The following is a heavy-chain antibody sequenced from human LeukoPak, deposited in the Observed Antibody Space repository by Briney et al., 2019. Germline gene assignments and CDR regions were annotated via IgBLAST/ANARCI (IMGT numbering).Heavy chain of an antibody. CDR1: GGSISSGSYY. J-gene: IGHJ4*02. CDR3: ARGRPTVTTDY. D-gene: IGHD4-17*01. V-gene: IGHV4-61*02. Sequence: PSETLSLTCTVSGGSISSGSYYWSWIRQPAGKGLEWIGRIYTSGSTNYNPSLKSGATISVNTSKNQFSLKLSSVTAADTAVYYCARGRPTVTTDYWGQGTLVTVSS. CDR2: IYTSGST.